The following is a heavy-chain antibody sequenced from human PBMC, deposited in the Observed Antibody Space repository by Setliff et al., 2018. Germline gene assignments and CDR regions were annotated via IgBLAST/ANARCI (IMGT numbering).Heavy chain of an antibody. V-gene: IGHV1-18*01. Sequence: ASVKVSCKASGYTFTNYGFTWVRQAPGQGLEWMGMIITNTGKTSYPKKFQGRVTMTTDTYTGTGYMELRSLTSDDTAVYFCARFGGSCSSSSCYASDLWGQGTMVTVPS. CDR2: IITNTGKT. CDR1: GYTFTNYG. CDR3: ARFGGSCSSSSCYASDL. D-gene: IGHD2-2*01. J-gene: IGHJ3*01.